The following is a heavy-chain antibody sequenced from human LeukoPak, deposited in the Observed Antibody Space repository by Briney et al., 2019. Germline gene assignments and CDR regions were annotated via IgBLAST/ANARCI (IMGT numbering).Heavy chain of an antibody. CDR3: ARVGDYWENFDY. V-gene: IGHV1-46*01. J-gene: IGHJ4*02. CDR1: GYTFTSYY. Sequence: ASVKVSCKASGYTFTSYYVHWVRQAPGQGLEWMGIINPSGGSTSYAQKVQGRVTMTRDTSTCTVYMELSSLRSEDTAVYYCARVGDYWENFDYWGQGTLVTVSS. CDR2: INPSGGST. D-gene: IGHD4-17*01.